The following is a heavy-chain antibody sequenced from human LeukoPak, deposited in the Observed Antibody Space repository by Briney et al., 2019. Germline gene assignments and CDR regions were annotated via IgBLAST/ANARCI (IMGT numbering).Heavy chain of an antibody. CDR1: GYTFTSYY. CDR2: INPSGGST. V-gene: IGHV1-46*01. D-gene: IGHD2-2*01. Sequence: ASVKVSCKASGYTFTSYYMHWVRQAPGQGLEWMGIINPSGGSTSYAQKFQGRVTMTRDTSTSTVYMELSSLRSEDTAVYYCARDLRYCSSTSCPGAFDIWGQGTMVTVSS. CDR3: ARDLRYCSSTSCPGAFDI. J-gene: IGHJ3*02.